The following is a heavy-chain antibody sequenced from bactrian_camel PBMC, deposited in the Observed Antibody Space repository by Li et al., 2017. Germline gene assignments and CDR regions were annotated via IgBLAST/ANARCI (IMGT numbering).Heavy chain of an antibody. CDR1: GYTYSGGYC. Sequence: VQLVESGGGSVQAGGSLRLSCAVSGYTYSGGYCMGWFRQAPGKEREGVAAIDTDGTTSYADSVKGRFTISQDGAKNTLWLQMGSLKPEDTAIYYCAATRYSNRGCRTLLGVDFSYWGQGTQVTVS. V-gene: IGHV3S26*01. CDR2: IDTDGTT. CDR3: AATRYSNRGCRTLLGVDFSY. D-gene: IGHD1*01. J-gene: IGHJ6*01.